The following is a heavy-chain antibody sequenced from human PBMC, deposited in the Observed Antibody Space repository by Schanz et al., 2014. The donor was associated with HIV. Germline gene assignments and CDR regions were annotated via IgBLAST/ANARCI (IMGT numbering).Heavy chain of an antibody. CDR3: AREDGWFGDIYYFGLDV. CDR2: ISFDGSNK. J-gene: IGHJ6*02. Sequence: VQLVESGGGLVQRGGSLRLSCVASGFTFSHYWMSWVRQAPGKGLEWMAVISFDGSNKYYADSVKGRFTISRDNAKNSLYLQMNTLRAEDTAVYYCAREDGWFGDIYYFGLDVWGRGTTVTVSS. D-gene: IGHD3-10*01. CDR1: GFTFSHYW. V-gene: IGHV3-30-3*01.